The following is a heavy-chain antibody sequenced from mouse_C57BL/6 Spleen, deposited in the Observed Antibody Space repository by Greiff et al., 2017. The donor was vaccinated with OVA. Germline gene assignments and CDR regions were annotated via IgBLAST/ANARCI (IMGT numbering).Heavy chain of an antibody. Sequence: PLQQSGAELVRPGASVTLSCKASGYTFTDYEMHWVKQTPVHGLEWIGAIDPETGGTAYNQKFKGKAILTADKSSSTAYMELRSLTSEDSAVYYCTRGYSFFDYWGQGTTLTVSS. D-gene: IGHD2-14*01. CDR3: TRGYSFFDY. J-gene: IGHJ2*01. CDR1: GYTFTDYE. V-gene: IGHV1-15*01. CDR2: IDPETGGT.